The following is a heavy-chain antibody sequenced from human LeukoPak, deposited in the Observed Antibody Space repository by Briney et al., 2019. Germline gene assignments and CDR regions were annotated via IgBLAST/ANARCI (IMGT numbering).Heavy chain of an antibody. Sequence: PSETLSLTCTVSGNSISSYYWSWTRQPPGQVLEWIGHIYDSGSTKYNSSLKSRVTISVDTSKNQFSLKLTSVTAADTAVYYCARMMDIAWGMDVWGQGTTVTVSS. CDR1: GNSISSYY. CDR2: IYDSGST. CDR3: ARMMDIAWGMDV. V-gene: IGHV4-59*01. J-gene: IGHJ6*02. D-gene: IGHD2-21*01.